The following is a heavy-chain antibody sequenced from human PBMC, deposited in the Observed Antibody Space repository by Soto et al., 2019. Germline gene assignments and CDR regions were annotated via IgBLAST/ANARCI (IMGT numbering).Heavy chain of an antibody. D-gene: IGHD1-26*01. CDR1: GFTFSNAW. Sequence: EVQLVESGGGLVKPGGSLRLSCAASGFTFSNAWMSWVRQAPGKGLEWVGRIKSKTDGGTTDYAAPVKGRFTISRDDSKNTLNLQMNSLKTEDTAVYYCTTEVGARGLDVWGQGTTVTVSS. J-gene: IGHJ6*02. V-gene: IGHV3-15*01. CDR2: IKSKTDGGTT. CDR3: TTEVGARGLDV.